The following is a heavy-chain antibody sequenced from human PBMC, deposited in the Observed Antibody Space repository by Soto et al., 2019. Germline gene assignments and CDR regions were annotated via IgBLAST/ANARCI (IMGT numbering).Heavy chain of an antibody. D-gene: IGHD6-19*01. Sequence: SVKVSCKASGFTFTSSAVQWVRQARGQRLEWIGWIVVGSGNTNYAQKFQERVTITRDMSTSTAYMELSSLRSEDTAVYYCAAGYSSGWYGYLQHWGQGTLVTVSS. V-gene: IGHV1-58*01. CDR3: AAGYSSGWYGYLQH. CDR1: GFTFTSSA. CDR2: IVVGSGNT. J-gene: IGHJ1*01.